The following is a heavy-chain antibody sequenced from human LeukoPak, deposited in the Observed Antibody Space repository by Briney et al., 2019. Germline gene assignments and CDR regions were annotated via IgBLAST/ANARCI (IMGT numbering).Heavy chain of an antibody. CDR3: ARLIAADPQLDY. CDR2: IHHSGDT. J-gene: IGHJ4*02. D-gene: IGHD6-13*01. V-gene: IGHV4-30-2*01. CDR1: GGSLSSGGYY. Sequence: PSETLSLTCTVSGGSLSSGGYYWSWIRQPPGKGLEWIGYIHHSGDTYQNPSLKSRVTVSSDRSKNQFYLKLSSVTAADTAVYYCARLIAADPQLDYWGQGTLVTVSS.